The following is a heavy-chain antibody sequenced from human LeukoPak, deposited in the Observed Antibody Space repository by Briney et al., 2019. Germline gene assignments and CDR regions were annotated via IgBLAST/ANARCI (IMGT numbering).Heavy chain of an antibody. J-gene: IGHJ4*02. Sequence: NSSQTLSLTCTVSGGSISSGDYYWSWIRQPPGKGLEWIGRIYTSGSTNYNPSLKSRVTISVDTSKNQFSLKLSSVTAADTAVYYCARSRRSGGKYYDFWSGYPEHYYFDYWGQGTLVTVSS. CDR2: IYTSGST. CDR1: GGSISSGDYY. CDR3: ARSRRSGGKYYDFWSGYPEHYYFDY. D-gene: IGHD3-3*01. V-gene: IGHV4-61*02.